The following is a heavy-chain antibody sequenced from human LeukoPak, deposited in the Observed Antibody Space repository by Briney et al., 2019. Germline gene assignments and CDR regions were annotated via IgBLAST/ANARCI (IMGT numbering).Heavy chain of an antibody. CDR1: GYTFTHHY. D-gene: IGHD3-10*01. CDR3: ATDQFNLLRGLRVYMDV. Sequence: GASVTISYKPSGYTFTHHYIHWIQQAPGKGLEWMGRVDPEDGETIYAGKFRDRVTITADTSTDTAYMELRSLRSEDTAVYYCATDQFNLLRGLRVYMDVWGKGTTVTVSS. V-gene: IGHV1-69-2*01. CDR2: VDPEDGET. J-gene: IGHJ6*03.